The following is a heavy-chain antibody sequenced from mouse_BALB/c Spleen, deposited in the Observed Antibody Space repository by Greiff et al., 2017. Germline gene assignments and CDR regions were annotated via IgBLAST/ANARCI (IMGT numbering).Heavy chain of an antibody. CDR1: GYTFTSYY. CDR2: INPSNGGT. Sequence: VQLQQSGAELVKPGASVKLSCKASGYTFTSYYMYWVKQRPGQGLEWIGEINPSNGGTNFNEKFKSKATLTVDKSSSTAYMQLSSLTSEDSAVYYCTRKGYGNYFDYWGQGTTLTVSS. J-gene: IGHJ2*01. D-gene: IGHD2-1*01. CDR3: TRKGYGNYFDY. V-gene: IGHV1S81*02.